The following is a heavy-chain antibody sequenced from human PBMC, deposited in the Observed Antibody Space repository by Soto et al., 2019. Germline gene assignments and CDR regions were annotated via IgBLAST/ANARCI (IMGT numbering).Heavy chain of an antibody. J-gene: IGHJ6*02. V-gene: IGHV3-21*01. CDR2: ISSSSSYI. CDR3: ARDTYYGDPPLWGMDV. CDR1: GFTFSTYS. D-gene: IGHD4-17*01. Sequence: EMQLVESGGGLVQPGGSLRLSCAASGFTFSTYSMNWVRQAPGKGLEWVSSISSSSSYIYYADSVKGRFTISRDNAKNSLYLQMNSLRAEDTAVYYCARDTYYGDPPLWGMDVWGQGTTVTVSS.